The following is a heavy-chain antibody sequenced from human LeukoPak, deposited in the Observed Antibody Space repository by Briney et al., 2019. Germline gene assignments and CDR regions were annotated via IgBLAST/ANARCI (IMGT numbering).Heavy chain of an antibody. J-gene: IGHJ5*02. Sequence: PGGSLRLSCAASGFTFSSYAMHGVRQAPGKGLEWVAVISYDESNKYYADSVKGRFTISRDNSKNTLYLQMNSLRTEDTAVYYCARDNYYGSGSYSGFGWFDPWGQGTLVTVSS. CDR2: ISYDESNK. V-gene: IGHV3-30-3*01. D-gene: IGHD3-10*01. CDR3: ARDNYYGSGSYSGFGWFDP. CDR1: GFTFSSYA.